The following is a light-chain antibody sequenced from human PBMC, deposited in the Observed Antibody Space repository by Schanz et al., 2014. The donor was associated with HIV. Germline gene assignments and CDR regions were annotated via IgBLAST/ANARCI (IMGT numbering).Light chain of an antibody. CDR3: QQYNDWPPIT. CDR2: GAS. CDR1: QSVSTTS. V-gene: IGKV3-20*01. Sequence: EIVLTQSPGTLTLSPGERVTLSCRASQSVSTTSLAWYQHKPGQSPRLLIYGASFRATGIPDRFSGSGSGTDFTLTISRLEPEDFAVYYCQQYNDWPPITFGQGTRLEIK. J-gene: IGKJ5*01.